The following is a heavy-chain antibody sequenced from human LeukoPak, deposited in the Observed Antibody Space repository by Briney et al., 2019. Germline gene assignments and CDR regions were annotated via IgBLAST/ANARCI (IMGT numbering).Heavy chain of an antibody. D-gene: IGHD2-15*01. Sequence: ASVTVSCKASGYTFTGYYMHWVRQAPGQGLEWMGRINPSGGSTSYAQKFQGRVTMTRDTSTSTVYMELSSLRSEDTAVYYCARDRCSGGSCYDFDYWGQGTLVTVSS. J-gene: IGHJ4*02. CDR3: ARDRCSGGSCYDFDY. V-gene: IGHV1-46*01. CDR2: INPSGGST. CDR1: GYTFTGYY.